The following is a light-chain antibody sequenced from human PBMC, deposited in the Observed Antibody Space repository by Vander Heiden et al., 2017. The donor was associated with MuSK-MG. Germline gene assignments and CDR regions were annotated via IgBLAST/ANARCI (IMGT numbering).Light chain of an antibody. CDR3: QAWDSSTLV. V-gene: IGLV3-1*01. J-gene: IGLJ2*01. CDR2: QDS. Sequence: SYELTQPPSVSVSPGQTASITCSGDKLGDKYACWYQPKPGQSPGLVIYQDSKRPSGIPERFSGSNSGNTATLTISGTQAMDEADYYCQAWDSSTLVFGGGTKLTVL. CDR1: KLGDKY.